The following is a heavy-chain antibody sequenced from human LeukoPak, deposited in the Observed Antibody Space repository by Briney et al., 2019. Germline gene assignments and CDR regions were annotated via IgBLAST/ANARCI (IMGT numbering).Heavy chain of an antibody. V-gene: IGHV3-53*01. CDR1: GFSVSSNY. CDR3: ARLDSRGYRSFDY. Sequence: PGGSLRLSCAASGFSVSSNYMNWVRQAPGKGLEWVSVIYSGGSTYYADSVKGRFTISRDTSKNTLYLQMNSLRAEDTAVYYCARLDSRGYRSFDYWGQGTLVTVSS. J-gene: IGHJ4*02. D-gene: IGHD3-22*01. CDR2: IYSGGST.